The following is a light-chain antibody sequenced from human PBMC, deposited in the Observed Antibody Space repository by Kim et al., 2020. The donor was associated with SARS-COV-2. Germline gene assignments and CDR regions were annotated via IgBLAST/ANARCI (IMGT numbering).Light chain of an antibody. V-gene: IGKV3-15*01. Sequence: ETVMTQSPATLSVSPGERATLSCRASQSVGIYLAWYQQKPGQAPRLLIYDASTRATGVPARFSGSGSGTEFTLTISSLQSEDFAVYFCQQYDNWPRTFGQGTKVDIK. CDR1: QSVGIY. CDR3: QQYDNWPRT. CDR2: DAS. J-gene: IGKJ1*01.